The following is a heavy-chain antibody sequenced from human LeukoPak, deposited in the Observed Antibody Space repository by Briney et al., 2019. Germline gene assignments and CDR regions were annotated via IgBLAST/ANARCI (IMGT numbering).Heavy chain of an antibody. V-gene: IGHV3-7*01. CDR1: GFTFSNYW. J-gene: IGHJ4*02. CDR3: ARDVSSGWWGRAY. D-gene: IGHD6-19*01. CDR2: IKEDGSEK. Sequence: GGSLRLSCAASGFTFSNYWMRWVRQAPGKGLEWVANIKEDGSEKHYVDSVKGRFTISRDNAKNTLYLQMNSLRAEDTAVYYCARDVSSGWWGRAYWGQGTLVTVSS.